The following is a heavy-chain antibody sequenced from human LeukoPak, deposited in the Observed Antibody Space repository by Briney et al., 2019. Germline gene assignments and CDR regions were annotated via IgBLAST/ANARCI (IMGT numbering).Heavy chain of an antibody. J-gene: IGHJ4*02. D-gene: IGHD2-21*02. CDR3: ARGANQYCGGDCYLNV. CDR2: ISSSSSYI. CDR1: GFTFSSYS. Sequence: GGSLRLSCAASGFTFSSYSINWVRQAPGKGLEWVSSISSSSSYIYYADSVKGRFTISRDNAKNSLYLQMNSLRVEDTAVYYCARGANQYCGGDCYLNVWGQGTLVTVSS. V-gene: IGHV3-21*01.